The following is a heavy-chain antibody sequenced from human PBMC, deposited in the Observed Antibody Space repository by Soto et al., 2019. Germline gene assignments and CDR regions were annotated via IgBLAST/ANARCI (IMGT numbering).Heavy chain of an antibody. V-gene: IGHV3-23*01. CDR3: AKDLAAAVRYYFDY. Sequence: PGGSLRLSCSASGFTFSSYAMSWVRQAPGKGLDWVSAISGSGGSTYYADSVKGRFTISRDNSKNTLYLQMNSLRAEDTAVYYCAKDLAAAVRYYFDYWGQGTLVTVSS. CDR2: ISGSGGST. J-gene: IGHJ4*02. CDR1: GFTFSSYA. D-gene: IGHD6-13*01.